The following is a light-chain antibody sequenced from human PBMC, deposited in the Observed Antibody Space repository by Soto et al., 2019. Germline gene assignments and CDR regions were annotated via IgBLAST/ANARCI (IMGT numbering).Light chain of an antibody. Sequence: DIVMTQSPATLSVSPGERATLSCRASQTISSNLAWYQQKPGQTPRLLIYGASTRAAGIPARFSGSGSGTDFTLTITSLQSEDFAVYYCQQYNSYSEAFGQGTKVELK. CDR2: GAS. CDR3: QQYNSYSEA. J-gene: IGKJ1*01. V-gene: IGKV3-15*01. CDR1: QTISSN.